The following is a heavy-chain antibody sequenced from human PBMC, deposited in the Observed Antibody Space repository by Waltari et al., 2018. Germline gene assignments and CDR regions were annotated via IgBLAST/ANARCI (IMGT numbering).Heavy chain of an antibody. V-gene: IGHV3-74*01. J-gene: IGHJ6*02. D-gene: IGHD6-13*01. Sequence: EEQLVESGGGLVQPGASLRLSCAASGFTYSTHWMHWVRQGPGQGLVWVSRINGDGSTSNYADSVKGRFTISRDNTKKTLYLQMKRLRVEDTAVYYCARLAPKTYRSPVPGRDYYYGLDVWGQGTTVTVSS. CDR3: ARLAPKTYRSPVPGRDYYYGLDV. CDR2: INGDGSTS. CDR1: GFTYSTHW.